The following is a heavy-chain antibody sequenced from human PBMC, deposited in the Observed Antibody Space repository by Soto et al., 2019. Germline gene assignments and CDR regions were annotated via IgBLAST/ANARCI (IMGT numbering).Heavy chain of an antibody. CDR1: GFTFSSYG. Sequence: GGSLRLSCAASGFTFSSYGMHWVRQAPGKGLEWVAVIWYDGSNKYYADSVKGRFTISRDNSKNTLYLQMNSLRAEDTAVYYCXRDPTSPIVVVPAAIDVWGQGTTVTVSS. D-gene: IGHD2-2*01. V-gene: IGHV3-33*01. CDR3: XRDPTSPIVVVPAAIDV. J-gene: IGHJ6*02. CDR2: IWYDGSNK.